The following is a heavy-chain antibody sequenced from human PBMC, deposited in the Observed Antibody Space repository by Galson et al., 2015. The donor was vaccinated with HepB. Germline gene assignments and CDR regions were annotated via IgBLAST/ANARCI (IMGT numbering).Heavy chain of an antibody. CDR3: GIASHTGTWSAGVHHYYARDG. V-gene: IGHV3-23*01. J-gene: IGHJ6*02. CDR2: ISGSTINT. Sequence: SLRLSCAASGFTFSSYSMNWVRQAPGKGLEWVSGISGSTINTYYADSVKGRFTISRDNSKNTLFLQMNSLRAEDTAVYYCGIASHTGTWSAGVHHYYARDGWGQGTTATVSS. CDR1: GFTFSSYS. D-gene: IGHD6-6*01.